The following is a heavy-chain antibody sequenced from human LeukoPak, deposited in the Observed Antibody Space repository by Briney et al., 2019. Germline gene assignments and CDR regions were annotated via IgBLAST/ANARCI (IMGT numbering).Heavy chain of an antibody. D-gene: IGHD5/OR15-5a*01. Sequence: RPSETLSLTCTVSGGSITSNIYYLGWIRQPPGKGLEWIGSLYYTGSTYYSPSLKSRVTISVDTSKNQVSLKLTSVTAADTAVYYCARAPDIMYAFDIWGQGTVVTVSS. CDR2: LYYTGST. CDR3: ARAPDIMYAFDI. CDR1: GGSITSNIYY. V-gene: IGHV4-39*01. J-gene: IGHJ3*02.